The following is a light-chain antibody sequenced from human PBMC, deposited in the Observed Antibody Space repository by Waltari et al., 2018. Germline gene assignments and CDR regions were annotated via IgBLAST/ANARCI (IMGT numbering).Light chain of an antibody. J-gene: IGKJ4*01. CDR3: QQRANWPPLT. Sequence: EVVLTQSPATLSLSPVERATLSCRASQSVYNFLAWYQQKPGQAPRLLIYGASQRATGIPARFSGSGSGTDVTLTISSLEPEDVAVYYCQQRANWPPLTFGGGTKVEIK. CDR2: GAS. V-gene: IGKV3-11*01. CDR1: QSVYNF.